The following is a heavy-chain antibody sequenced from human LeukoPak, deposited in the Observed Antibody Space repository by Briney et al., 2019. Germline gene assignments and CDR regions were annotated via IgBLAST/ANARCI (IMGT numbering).Heavy chain of an antibody. Sequence: ASVKVSCKPSGYTFATYGFCWVRQAPGHGLEWMGWISANTGKTDYAQKFQGRVAMTTDTSTSTAYMELRSLRPNDTAVYFCAKVAGDRMDYWGQGTLVTVSS. CDR2: ISANTGKT. CDR1: GYTFATYG. D-gene: IGHD6-13*01. J-gene: IGHJ4*02. CDR3: AKVAGDRMDY. V-gene: IGHV1-18*01.